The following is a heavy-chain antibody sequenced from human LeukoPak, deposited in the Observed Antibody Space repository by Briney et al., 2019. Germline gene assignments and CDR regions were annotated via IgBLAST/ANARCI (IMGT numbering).Heavy chain of an antibody. Sequence: PGGSLRLSCAASGFTFSSYGMRSVRQAPGKGLEWVAFIRYDGSNKYYADSVKGRLTISRVNSKNTLYLQMNSLRAEDTAVYYCAKAQGDSGYLGVFDYWGQGTLVTVSS. V-gene: IGHV3-30*02. CDR2: IRYDGSNK. J-gene: IGHJ4*02. D-gene: IGHD5-12*01. CDR3: AKAQGDSGYLGVFDY. CDR1: GFTFSSYG.